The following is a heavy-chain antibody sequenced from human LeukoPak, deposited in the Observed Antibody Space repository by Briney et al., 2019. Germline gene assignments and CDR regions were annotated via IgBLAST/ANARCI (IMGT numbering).Heavy chain of an antibody. J-gene: IGHJ4*02. D-gene: IGHD6-19*01. CDR1: GFTFDDYG. CDR2: INWNGGST. Sequence: GGSLRLSCAASGFTFDDYGMSWVRQAPGKGLEWVSGINWNGGSTGYADSVKGRFTISRDNAKNSLYLQMNSLRTEDTALYYCAKDGSGWRLSPAYFDYWGQGTLVTVSS. V-gene: IGHV3-20*04. CDR3: AKDGSGWRLSPAYFDY.